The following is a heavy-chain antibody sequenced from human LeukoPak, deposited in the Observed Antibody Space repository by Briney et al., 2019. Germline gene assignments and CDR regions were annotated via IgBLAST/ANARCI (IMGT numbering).Heavy chain of an antibody. Sequence: VSGPTLVKPTQTLTLTCTFSGFSLSTSGVGVGWIRQPPGKALEWLALIYWDDDKRYSPSLKSRLTITKDTSKNQVVLTLTNMDPVDTATYYCARLIPAADAEYFQHWGQGTLVTVSS. D-gene: IGHD2-2*01. V-gene: IGHV2-5*02. J-gene: IGHJ1*01. CDR2: IYWDDDK. CDR1: GFSLSTSGVG. CDR3: ARLIPAADAEYFQH.